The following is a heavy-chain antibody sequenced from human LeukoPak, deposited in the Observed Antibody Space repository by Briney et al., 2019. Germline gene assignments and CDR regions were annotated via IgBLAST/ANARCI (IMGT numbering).Heavy chain of an antibody. CDR3: ARDAYCGGDCPFDY. D-gene: IGHD2-21*02. Sequence: SVKVSCKASGGTFSSYAISWVRQAPGQGLEWMGRIIPIFGTANYAQKFQGRVTITTDESTSTAYMELSSLRSEDTAVYYCARDAYCGGDCPFDYWGQGTLVTVSS. CDR2: IIPIFGTA. V-gene: IGHV1-69*05. CDR1: GGTFSSYA. J-gene: IGHJ4*02.